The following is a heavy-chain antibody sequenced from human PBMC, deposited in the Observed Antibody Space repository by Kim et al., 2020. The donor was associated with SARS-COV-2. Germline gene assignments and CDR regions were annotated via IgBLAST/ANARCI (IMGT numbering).Heavy chain of an antibody. D-gene: IGHD3-3*02. J-gene: IGHJ3*02. CDR2: ISAYNGNT. CDR1: GYTFTSYG. V-gene: IGHV1-18*01. CDR3: ARGHGHFWSGYYRPNDDAFDI. Sequence: ASVKVSCKASGYTFTSYGISWVRQAPGQGLEWMGWISAYNGNTNYAQKLQGRVTMTTDTSTSTAYMELRSLRSDDTAVYYCARGHGHFWSGYYRPNDDAFDIWGQGTMVTVSS.